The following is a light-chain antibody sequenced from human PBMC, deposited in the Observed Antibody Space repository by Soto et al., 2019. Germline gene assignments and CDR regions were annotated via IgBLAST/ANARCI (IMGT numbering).Light chain of an antibody. CDR1: SSQIGAGYD. CDR2: GNT. Sequence: LVAQPPPLAWAPRGKVTPPRPAGSSQIGAGYDVHWYQQLPGTAPKLLIYGNTHRPSGVPDRFSASKSATSASLAITGLQAEDEADYYCQSYDRSLSGYVFGTGTKVTVL. CDR3: QSYDRSLSGYV. V-gene: IGLV1-40*01. J-gene: IGLJ1*01.